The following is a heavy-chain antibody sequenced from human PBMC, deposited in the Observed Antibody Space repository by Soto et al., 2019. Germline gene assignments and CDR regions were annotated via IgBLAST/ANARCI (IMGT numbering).Heavy chain of an antibody. V-gene: IGHV3-33*01. CDR1: GFTFSSYG. CDR2: IWYDGSNK. J-gene: IGHJ6*04. D-gene: IGHD3-10*01. CDR3: ARDKAPLLFGELFG. Sequence: QVQLVESGGGVVQPGRSLRLSCAASGFTFSSYGMHWVRQAPGKGLEWVAVIWYDGSNKYYADSVKGRFTISRDNSKNTLYLQMNSLRAEDMAVYYCARDKAPLLFGELFGWGKGTTVTVSS.